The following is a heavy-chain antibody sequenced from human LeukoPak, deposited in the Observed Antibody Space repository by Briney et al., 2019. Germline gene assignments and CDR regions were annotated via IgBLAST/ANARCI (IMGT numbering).Heavy chain of an antibody. Sequence: ASVKVSCKASGYTFTSYGISWVRQAPGQGLEWMGWINPNSGGTNYAQKFQGRVTMTRDTSISTAYMELSRLRSDDTAVYYCARGGSIAARPNWFDPWGQGTLVTVSS. V-gene: IGHV1-2*02. CDR3: ARGGSIAARPNWFDP. CDR1: GYTFTSYG. J-gene: IGHJ5*02. D-gene: IGHD6-6*01. CDR2: INPNSGGT.